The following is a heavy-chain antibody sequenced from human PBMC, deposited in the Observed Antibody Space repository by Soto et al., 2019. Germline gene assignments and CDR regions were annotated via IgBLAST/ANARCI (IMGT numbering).Heavy chain of an antibody. D-gene: IGHD3-10*01. J-gene: IGHJ3*02. CDR2: ISSSSRTI. CDR3: ARDRFGERGRGAFDI. Sequence: EVQLVESGGGLVQPGGSLRLSCAASGFTFSSYSMNWVRQAPGKGLEWVSYISSSSRTIYYADSVKGRFTISRDNAKNSLYLQMNSLRDEDTAVYYCARDRFGERGRGAFDIWGQGTMVTVSS. CDR1: GFTFSSYS. V-gene: IGHV3-48*02.